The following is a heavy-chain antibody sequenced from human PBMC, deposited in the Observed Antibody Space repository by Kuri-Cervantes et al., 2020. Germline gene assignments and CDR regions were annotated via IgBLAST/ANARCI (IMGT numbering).Heavy chain of an antibody. D-gene: IGHD1-26*01. V-gene: IGHV3-48*01. CDR3: AKGPWWELLGIGY. Sequence: GGSLRLSCAASGFTVSNYPMTWVRQAPGTGLEWISYISISSNTVYYADSVRGRFTISRDNSKNTLYLQMNSLRAEDTAVYYCAKGPWWELLGIGYWGQGTLVTVSS. J-gene: IGHJ4*02. CDR2: ISISSNTV. CDR1: GFTVSNYP.